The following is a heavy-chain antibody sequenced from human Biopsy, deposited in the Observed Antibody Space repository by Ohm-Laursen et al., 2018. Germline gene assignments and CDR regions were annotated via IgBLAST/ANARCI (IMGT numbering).Heavy chain of an antibody. CDR1: GGSLSSYY. CDR3: ARDSGILNYGNFKYYHYYGMDV. CDR2: IYSSGST. Sequence: SETLSLTCTVSGGSLSSYYWSWIRQPAGKGLEWIGRIYSSGSTNYKPSLQSRVSISVDTSRNQVSLTLSSVTAADTAVYYCARDSGILNYGNFKYYHYYGMDVWGQGTKVTVSS. V-gene: IGHV4-4*07. J-gene: IGHJ6*02. D-gene: IGHD4-11*01.